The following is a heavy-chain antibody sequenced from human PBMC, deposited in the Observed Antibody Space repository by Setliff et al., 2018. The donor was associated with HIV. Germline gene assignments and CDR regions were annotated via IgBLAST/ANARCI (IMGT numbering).Heavy chain of an antibody. Sequence: PSETLSLTCTVSGGSISSYYWSWIRQPPGKGLEWIGTIYYSGSTYYNPSLKSRVTISTDTYKNQFSLKVRSVTAADTAVYYCARDRYTWNYGKNYRDVWGKGTTVTVSS. V-gene: IGHV4-39*02. CDR1: GGSISSYY. CDR2: IYYSGST. CDR3: ARDRYTWNYGKNYRDV. J-gene: IGHJ6*03. D-gene: IGHD1-7*01.